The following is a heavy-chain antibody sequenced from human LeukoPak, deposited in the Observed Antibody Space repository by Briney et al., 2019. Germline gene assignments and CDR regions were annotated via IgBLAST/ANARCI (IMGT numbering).Heavy chain of an antibody. D-gene: IGHD6-13*01. CDR3: ARDSSSGVQH. CDR1: GGSISSYY. CDR2: FYTSVST. V-gene: IGHV4-4*07. J-gene: IGHJ1*01. Sequence: SETLSLTCTVSGGSISSYYWSWIRQPAGKGLEWIGRFYTSVSTNYNPSLMSRVTMSVDTSKNQFSLKLSSVTAADTAVYYCARDSSSGVQHWGQGTLVTVSS.